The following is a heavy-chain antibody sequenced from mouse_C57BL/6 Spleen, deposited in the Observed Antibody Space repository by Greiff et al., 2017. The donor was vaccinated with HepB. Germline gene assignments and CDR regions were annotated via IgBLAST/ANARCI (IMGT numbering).Heavy chain of an antibody. CDR3: ESRGNWAWFAY. V-gene: IGHV1-50*01. CDR2: IDPSDSYT. Sequence: QVQLQQPGAELVKPGASVKLSCKASGYTFTSYWMQWVKQRPGQGLEWIGEIDPSDSYTNYNQKFKGKATLTVDTSSSTAYMQLSSLTSEDSAVYYCESRGNWAWFAYWGQGTLVTVSA. D-gene: IGHD4-1*01. CDR1: GYTFTSYW. J-gene: IGHJ3*01.